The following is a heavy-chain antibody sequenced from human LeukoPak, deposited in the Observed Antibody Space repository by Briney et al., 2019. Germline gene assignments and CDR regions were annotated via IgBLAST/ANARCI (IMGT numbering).Heavy chain of an antibody. CDR3: ARDPWYSSISSMDV. Sequence: PGGSLRLSCAASGFTFSDYYMSWIRQAPGKGLEWVSYISSSGSTIYYADSVKGRFTIARDNAKNSLYLQMNSLRAEDTAVYYCARDPWYSSISSMDVWGQGTTVTVSS. V-gene: IGHV3-11*01. CDR2: ISSSGSTI. J-gene: IGHJ6*02. D-gene: IGHD6-13*01. CDR1: GFTFSDYY.